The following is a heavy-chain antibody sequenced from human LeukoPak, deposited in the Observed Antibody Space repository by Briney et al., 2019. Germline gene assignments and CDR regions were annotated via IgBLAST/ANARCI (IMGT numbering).Heavy chain of an antibody. Sequence: SETLSLTCSVSGGSISSRSYYWGWIRQPPGKGLEWIGSIYYSGNTYNNPSHPSLKSRVTISVDTSKNQFSLKLSSVTPADTAVYYCARTAKYYYGSETYYFFDYWGQGTLVTVSS. J-gene: IGHJ4*02. CDR3: ARTAKYYYGSETYYFFDY. D-gene: IGHD3-10*01. CDR1: GGSISSRSYY. V-gene: IGHV4-39*01. CDR2: IYYSGNT.